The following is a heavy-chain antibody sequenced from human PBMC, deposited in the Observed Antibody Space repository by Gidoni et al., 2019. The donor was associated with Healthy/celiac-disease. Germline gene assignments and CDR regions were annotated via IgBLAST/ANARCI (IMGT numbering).Heavy chain of an antibody. V-gene: IGHV3-30*04. J-gene: IGHJ6*02. D-gene: IGHD6-6*01. CDR3: ARDRRPDAGYYYYGMDV. CDR2: ISYDGSNK. Sequence: QVQLVESGGGVVQPGRSLRLSCAASGFTFRSYAMHWVRQAPGKGLGWVAVISYDGSNKYYADSVKGRFTIYRDNSKNTLYLQMNSLRAEDTAVYYCARDRRPDAGYYYYGMDVWGQGTTVTVSS. CDR1: GFTFRSYA.